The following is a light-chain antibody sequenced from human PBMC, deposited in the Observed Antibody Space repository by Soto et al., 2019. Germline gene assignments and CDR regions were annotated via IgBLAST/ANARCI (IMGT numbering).Light chain of an antibody. Sequence: DIQMTQSPSTLSASVGDRVTITCRASQSISTWLSWYQQEPGKAPKLLIHKASSLQSGVPSRFSGSGSGTDFTLTISSLHPDDFATYYCQQYWAFGQGTKVDIK. CDR1: QSISTW. V-gene: IGKV1-5*03. CDR2: KAS. J-gene: IGKJ1*01. CDR3: QQYWA.